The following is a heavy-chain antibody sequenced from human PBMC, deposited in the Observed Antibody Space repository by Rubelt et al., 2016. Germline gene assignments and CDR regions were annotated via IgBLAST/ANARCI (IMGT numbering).Heavy chain of an antibody. CDR1: GFTFDDYA. CDR3: ARAGYSSTTYYYYGMDV. Sequence: EVQLVESGGGLVQPGRSLRLSCAASGFTFDDYAMHWVRQAPGKGLEWVSGISWNSGSIGYADSVKGVLTSSRENAKNSLYLQMNILGAEDTALYYCARAGYSSTTYYYYGMDVWGQGTTVTVSS. V-gene: IGHV3-9*01. CDR2: ISWNSGSI. D-gene: IGHD6-13*01. J-gene: IGHJ6*02.